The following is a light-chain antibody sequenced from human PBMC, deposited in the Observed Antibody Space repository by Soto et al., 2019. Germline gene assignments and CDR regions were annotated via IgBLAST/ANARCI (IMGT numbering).Light chain of an antibody. J-gene: IGKJ1*01. Sequence: EIVMTQSPATLSVSPGERATLSCRASQSVSSNLAWYQQKPGQAPRLLIYGASTRATGVPARFSGSESGTEFTLTISNLQSEDFAVYYCHQYNDWLTFGPGTKVEI. CDR2: GAS. CDR3: HQYNDWLT. CDR1: QSVSSN. V-gene: IGKV3-15*01.